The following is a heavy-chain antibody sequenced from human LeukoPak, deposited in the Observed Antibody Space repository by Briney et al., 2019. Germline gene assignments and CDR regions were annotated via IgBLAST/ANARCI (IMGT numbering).Heavy chain of an antibody. V-gene: IGHV1-69*06. Sequence: SVKVSCKASGGTFSSYAISWVRQAPGQGLEWMGGIIPIFGTANYAQKFQGRVTITADKSTSTAYMELSSLRSEDTAVYYCASSSEGSSGYYYVLDYWGQGTLVTVSS. CDR1: GGTFSSYA. D-gene: IGHD3-22*01. J-gene: IGHJ4*02. CDR3: ASSSEGSSGYYYVLDY. CDR2: IIPIFGTA.